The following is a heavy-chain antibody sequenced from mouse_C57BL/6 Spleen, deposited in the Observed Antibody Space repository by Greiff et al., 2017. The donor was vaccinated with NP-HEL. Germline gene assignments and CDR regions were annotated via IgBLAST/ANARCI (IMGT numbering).Heavy chain of an antibody. CDR1: GYTFTSYW. Sequence: QVQLQQPGAELVKPGASVKMSCKASGYTFTSYWITWVKQRPGQGLEWIGNIDPSDSETHYNQKFKDKATLTVDKSSSTAYMQLSSLTSEDSAVYYCARRGGNYGGYFDVWGTGTTVTVSS. V-gene: IGHV1-61*01. D-gene: IGHD2-1*01. J-gene: IGHJ1*03. CDR3: ARRGGNYGGYFDV. CDR2: IDPSDSET.